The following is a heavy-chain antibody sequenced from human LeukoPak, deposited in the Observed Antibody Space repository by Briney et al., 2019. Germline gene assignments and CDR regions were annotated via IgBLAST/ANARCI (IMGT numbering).Heavy chain of an antibody. V-gene: IGHV3-30-3*01. J-gene: IGHJ4*02. CDR1: GFTFSIYA. D-gene: IGHD6-19*01. Sequence: GGSLRLSCAASGFTFSIYAIHWIRQAPGKGLEWVAGISYNGTNEYYPDSLKGRFTISRDNSKNTLYLQMNSQRAEDTALYYCARDGGGSGWYYFDYWGQGTLVTVSS. CDR2: ISYNGTNE. CDR3: ARDGGGSGWYYFDY.